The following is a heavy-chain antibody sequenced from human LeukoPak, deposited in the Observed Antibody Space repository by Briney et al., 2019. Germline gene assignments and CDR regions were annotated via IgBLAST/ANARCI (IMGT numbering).Heavy chain of an antibody. CDR3: ARAPAEIGGYYPEYFRH. D-gene: IGHD3-22*01. V-gene: IGHV3-74*01. CDR2: IKSDGST. CDR1: GFTFSRYW. Sequence: TGGSLRLSCAASGFTFSRYWMHWVRQAPGKGLVWVSRIKSDGSTNYADSVKGRFTISRDNAKNTVSLQMNSLRAEDTGVYYCARAPAEIGGYYPEYFRHWGQGTLATVSS. J-gene: IGHJ1*01.